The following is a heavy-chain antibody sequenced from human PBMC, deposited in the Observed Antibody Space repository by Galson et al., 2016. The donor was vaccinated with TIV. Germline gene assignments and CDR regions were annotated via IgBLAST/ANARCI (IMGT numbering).Heavy chain of an antibody. J-gene: IGHJ4*02. Sequence: SVKVSCKASGATFSRYAFNWVRQAPGQGLEWMGRITPIFDTTNYAQNFQGRVTIIADKSTNTVYMEVSRLRSDDTAVYYCARDSVSFGSGSYYPSSFDYWGQGTPVTVSS. CDR1: GATFSRYA. V-gene: IGHV1-69*06. CDR2: ITPIFDTT. D-gene: IGHD3-10*01. CDR3: ARDSVSFGSGSYYPSSFDY.